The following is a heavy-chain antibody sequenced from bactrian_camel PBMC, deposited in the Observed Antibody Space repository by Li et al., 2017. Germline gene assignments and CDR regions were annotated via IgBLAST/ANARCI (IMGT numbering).Heavy chain of an antibody. CDR2: IYTGGDGYLGSGET. CDR1: GAIRSPYC. D-gene: IGHD5*01. Sequence: VQLVESGGGSVQAGRSLRLSCTISGAIRSPYCMGWFRQAPGKEREGVAAIYTGGDGYLGSGETYVADSVKGRFTISRDNAKNTLYLQTTDLTPEDTAMYYCAAEIACDAPGWGPGRSGLGYESTNWGHGTQVTVS. V-gene: IGHV3S54*01. CDR3: AAEIACDAPGWGPGRSGLGYESTN. J-gene: IGHJ4*01.